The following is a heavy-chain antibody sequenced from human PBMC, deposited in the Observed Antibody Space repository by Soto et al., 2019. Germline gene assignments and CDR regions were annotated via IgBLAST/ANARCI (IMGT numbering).Heavy chain of an antibody. Sequence: SSETLSLTCAVSGGSISSGGYSWSWIRQPPGKGLEWIGYIYHSGSTYYNPSLKSRVTISVDRSKNQFSLKLSSVTAADTAVYYCARGHPDDRGYFQHWGQGTLVTVSS. D-gene: IGHD3-22*01. CDR1: GGSISSGGYS. CDR2: IYHSGST. J-gene: IGHJ1*01. CDR3: ARGHPDDRGYFQH. V-gene: IGHV4-30-2*01.